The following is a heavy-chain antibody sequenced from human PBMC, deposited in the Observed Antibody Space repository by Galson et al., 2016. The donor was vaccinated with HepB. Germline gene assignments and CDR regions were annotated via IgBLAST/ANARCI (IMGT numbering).Heavy chain of an antibody. D-gene: IGHD6-19*01. CDR3: ARIARETIFFGSSGYYGFEY. J-gene: IGHJ4*02. Sequence: SVKVSCKASGGTSNNFALSWVRQAPGQGLQWMGGISPTFGAANYAQKFQGRVTITADKSTSTAYLELSSLTSEDTAIYYCARIARETIFFGSSGYYGFEYWGQGPRVTVSS. V-gene: IGHV1-69*06. CDR1: GGTSNNFA. CDR2: ISPTFGAA.